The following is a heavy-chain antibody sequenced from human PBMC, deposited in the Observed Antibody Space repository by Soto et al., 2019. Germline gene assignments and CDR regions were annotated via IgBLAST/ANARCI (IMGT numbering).Heavy chain of an antibody. CDR1: GDPLSYGGYY. CDR3: AREGHSSWGWLDP. V-gene: IGHV4-31*03. Sequence: SETLSLTCSVSGDPLSYGGYYWSWLRQSPGKALEWIGFVYHTGATYYHPSLESRVTMAVDMSKNEFSLKLTSVTAADTATYYCAREGHSSWGWLDPWGQGILVTVSS. D-gene: IGHD3-16*01. CDR2: VYHTGAT. J-gene: IGHJ5*02.